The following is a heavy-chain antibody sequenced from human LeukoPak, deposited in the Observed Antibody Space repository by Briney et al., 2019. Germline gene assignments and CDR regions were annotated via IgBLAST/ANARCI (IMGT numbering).Heavy chain of an antibody. J-gene: IGHJ6*03. V-gene: IGHV1-2*02. CDR1: GYTFTDFY. Sequence: GASVKVSCKASGYTFTDFYMVWVRQAPGQGLEWMGWINPNSGGTDYAQKFQGRVTMTRDTSTSTAYMELSRLRSDDTAVYHCARGHGSYYYYMDVWGKGTTVTVSS. CDR3: ARGHGSYYYYMDV. CDR2: INPNSGGT. D-gene: IGHD3-10*01.